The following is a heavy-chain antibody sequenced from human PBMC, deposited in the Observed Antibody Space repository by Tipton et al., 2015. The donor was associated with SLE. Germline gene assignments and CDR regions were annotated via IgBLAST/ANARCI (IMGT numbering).Heavy chain of an antibody. J-gene: IGHJ3*02. V-gene: IGHV4-61*09. CDR3: ARGLIVGAIDAFDI. Sequence: TLSLTCTVSGGSISSGSFHWSWIRQPAEKGLEWIGQISTSGSTNYNPSLNSRVTISVDTSKNQFSLNLSSVTAADTAVYYCARGLIVGAIDAFDIWGQGTLVIVSS. CDR2: ISTSGST. D-gene: IGHD1-26*01. CDR1: GGSISSGSFH.